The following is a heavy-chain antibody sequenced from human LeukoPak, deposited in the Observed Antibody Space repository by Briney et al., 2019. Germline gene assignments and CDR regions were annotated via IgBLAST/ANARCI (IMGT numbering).Heavy chain of an antibody. Sequence: SSQTLSLTCAVSGGSISSGGYSWSWIRQPPGKGLEWIGYIYHSGSTYYNPSLKSRVTISVDRSKNQFSLKLSSVTAADTAVYYCARTQTDRSFDYWGQGTLVTVSS. CDR3: ARTQTDRSFDY. J-gene: IGHJ4*02. V-gene: IGHV4-30-2*01. CDR1: GGSISSGGYS. CDR2: IYHSGST.